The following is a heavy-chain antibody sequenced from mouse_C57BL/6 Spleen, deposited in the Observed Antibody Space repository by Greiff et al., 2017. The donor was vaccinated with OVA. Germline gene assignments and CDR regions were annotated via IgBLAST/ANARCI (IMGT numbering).Heavy chain of an antibody. J-gene: IGHJ4*01. V-gene: IGHV1-4*01. Sequence: QVQLQQSGAELARPGASVKMSCKASGYTFTSYTMHWVKQRPGQGLEWIGYINPSSGYTKYNQKFKDKATLTADKSSSTAYMQLSSLTSEDSAVXYCAKSNYDFFYAMDYWGQGTSLTVSS. D-gene: IGHD2-5*01. CDR1: GYTFTSYT. CDR2: INPSSGYT. CDR3: AKSNYDFFYAMDY.